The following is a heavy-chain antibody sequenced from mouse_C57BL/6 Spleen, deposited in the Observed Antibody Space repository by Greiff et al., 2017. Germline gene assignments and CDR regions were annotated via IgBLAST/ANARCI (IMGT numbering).Heavy chain of an antibody. V-gene: IGHV1-50*01. Sequence: VQLQQPGAELVKPGASVKLSCKASGYTFTSYWMQWVKQRPGQGLEWIGEIDPSDSYTNYNQKFKGKATLTVDTSSSTAYMPLSSLTSGDSAVYYCARSTVSTEGYFDVWGTGTTVTVSS. CDR3: ARSTVSTEGYFDV. D-gene: IGHD2-4*01. CDR2: IDPSDSYT. J-gene: IGHJ1*03. CDR1: GYTFTSYW.